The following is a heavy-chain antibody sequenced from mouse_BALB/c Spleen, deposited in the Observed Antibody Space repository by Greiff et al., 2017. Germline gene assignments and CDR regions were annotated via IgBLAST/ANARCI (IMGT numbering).Heavy chain of an antibody. J-gene: IGHJ4*01. Sequence: DLVKPGASVKLSCKASGYTFTSYWINWIKQRPGQGLEWIGRIAPGSGSTYYNEMFKGKATLTVDTSSSTAYIHLSSLSSEDSAVYFCARWDYGSPYAMDYWGQGTSVTVSS. CDR1: GYTFTSYW. CDR3: ARWDYGSPYAMDY. D-gene: IGHD1-2*01. CDR2: IAPGSGST. V-gene: IGHV1S41*01.